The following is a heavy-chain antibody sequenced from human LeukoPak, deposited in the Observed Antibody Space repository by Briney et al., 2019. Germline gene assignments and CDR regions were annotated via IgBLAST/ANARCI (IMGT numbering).Heavy chain of an antibody. CDR1: GDSISSGDYY. CDR3: ARLGYYGSGSLIDYFDY. CDR2: IYYSGST. V-gene: IGHV4-39*01. J-gene: IGHJ4*02. Sequence: PSQTLSLTCTVSGDSISSGDYYWGWIRQPPGKGLEWIGRIYYSGSTYYNPSLKSRVTISVDTSKNQFSLKLSSVTAADTAVYYCARLGYYGSGSLIDYFDYWGQGTLVTVSS. D-gene: IGHD3-10*01.